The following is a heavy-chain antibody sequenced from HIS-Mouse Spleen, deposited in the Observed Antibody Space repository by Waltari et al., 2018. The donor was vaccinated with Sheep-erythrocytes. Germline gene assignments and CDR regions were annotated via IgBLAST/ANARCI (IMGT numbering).Heavy chain of an antibody. J-gene: IGHJ2*01. CDR3: AKVRTVNYWYFDL. CDR2: ISYDGSNK. V-gene: IGHV3-30*18. CDR1: GFTFSSFG. Sequence: QVQLVESGGGVVQPGRALRLSCAASGFTFSSFGMHWVRQARGKGLEWVAVISYDGSNKYYADSVKGRFTISRDNSKNTLYLQMNSLRAEDTAVYYCAKVRTVNYWYFDLWGRGTLVTVSS. D-gene: IGHD1-1*01.